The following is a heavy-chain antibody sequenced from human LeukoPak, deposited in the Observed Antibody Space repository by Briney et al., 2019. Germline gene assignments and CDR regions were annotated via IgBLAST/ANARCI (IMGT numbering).Heavy chain of an antibody. D-gene: IGHD3-22*01. CDR3: ARGGTYYYDSSGVTQLDY. CDR2: IYSGGST. V-gene: IGHV3-66*01. CDR1: GFTVSSNY. J-gene: IGHJ4*02. Sequence: GGSLRLSCAASGFTVSSNYMSWVRQAPGKGLEWVSVIYSGGSTYYADSVKGRFTISRDNSRNTLYLQMNSLRAEDTAVYYCARGGTYYYDSSGVTQLDYWGQGTLVTVSS.